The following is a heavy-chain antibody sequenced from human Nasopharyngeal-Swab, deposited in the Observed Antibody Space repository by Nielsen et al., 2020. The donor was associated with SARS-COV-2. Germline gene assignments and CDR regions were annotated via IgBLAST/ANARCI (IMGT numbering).Heavy chain of an antibody. J-gene: IGHJ4*02. CDR2: ISYDGSNE. V-gene: IGHV3-30*18. CDR3: AKDVHGDYGGIDY. D-gene: IGHD4-17*01. CDR1: GFTFSRSG. Sequence: GGSLRLSCAASGFTFSRSGMDWVRQAPGKGLEWVAVISYDGSNEYYGDSVKGRFTISRDNSKNTLYLQMNSLRIDDTAVYYCAKDVHGDYGGIDYWGQGILVTVSS.